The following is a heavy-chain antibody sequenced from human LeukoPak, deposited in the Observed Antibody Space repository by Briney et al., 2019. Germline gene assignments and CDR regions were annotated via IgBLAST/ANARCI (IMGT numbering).Heavy chain of an antibody. CDR3: VRDRELTY. V-gene: IGHV4-59*01. J-gene: IGHJ4*02. CDR2: IYNSGST. D-gene: IGHD3-10*01. CDR1: GGSNSIYY. Sequence: SETLSLTCTVSGGSNSIYYWSWVRQPPGKGLEWIGYIYNSGSTNYNPSLRSRVTISVDTSKNQFSLKLSSVTAADTAVYYCVRDRELTYWGQGILVTVS.